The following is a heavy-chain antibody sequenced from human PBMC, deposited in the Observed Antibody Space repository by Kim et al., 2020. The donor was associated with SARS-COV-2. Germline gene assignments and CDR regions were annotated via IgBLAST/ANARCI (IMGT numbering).Heavy chain of an antibody. CDR1: GGSFSGNY. V-gene: IGHV4-34*01. CDR3: ARGPTPERYYYYYMDV. Sequence: SETLSLTCAVYGGSFSGNYWSWIRQPPGKGLEWIGEIHQSGSTTYNPSLKSRVTISVDTSKNHVSLKLSSLTAADTAVYYCARGPTPERYYYYYMDVWGKGTTVTVSS. CDR2: IHQSGST. J-gene: IGHJ6*03. D-gene: IGHD1-1*01.